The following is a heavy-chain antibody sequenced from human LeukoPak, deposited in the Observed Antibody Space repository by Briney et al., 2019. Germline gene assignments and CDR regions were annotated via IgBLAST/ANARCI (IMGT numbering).Heavy chain of an antibody. D-gene: IGHD3-22*01. CDR2: IIPIFGTA. Sequence: GASVKVSCKASGYTFTSYGISWVRQAPGQGLEWMGGIIPIFGTANYAQKFQGRVTITADESTSTAYMELSSLRSEDTAVYYCARARYYYDSSGYYYGIDYWGQGTLVTVSS. CDR3: ARARYYYDSSGYYYGIDY. CDR1: GYTFTSYG. V-gene: IGHV1-69*13. J-gene: IGHJ4*02.